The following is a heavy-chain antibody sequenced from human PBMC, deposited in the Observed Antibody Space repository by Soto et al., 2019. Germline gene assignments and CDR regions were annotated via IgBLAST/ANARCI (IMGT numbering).Heavy chain of an antibody. CDR1: GYRFTDYW. CDR3: ARYQYSGYDPYLYAMDV. CDR2: IFPGDSDT. D-gene: IGHD5-12*01. J-gene: IGHJ6*02. V-gene: IGHV5-51*01. Sequence: PGESLKISCDASGYRFTDYWIAWVRQLPGKGLEWMGIIFPGDSDTRYSPSFHGQVTISADKSLSTAYLQWSSLKASDTGMYFCARYQYSGYDPYLYAMDVWGQGTTVTVSS.